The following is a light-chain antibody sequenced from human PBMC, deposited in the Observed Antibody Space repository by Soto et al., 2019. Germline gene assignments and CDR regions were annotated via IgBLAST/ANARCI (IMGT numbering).Light chain of an antibody. CDR2: EVS. CDR1: SSDVGGYNY. V-gene: IGLV2-14*01. Sequence: QAVVTQPASVSGSPGQSITISCTGTSSDVGGYNYVSWYQQHPGKAPKLMIYEVSNRPSGVSNRFSGSKSGNTASLTISGLQAEDEADYYCSSYTSRSTSVFGGGTKLTVL. CDR3: SSYTSRSTSV. J-gene: IGLJ3*02.